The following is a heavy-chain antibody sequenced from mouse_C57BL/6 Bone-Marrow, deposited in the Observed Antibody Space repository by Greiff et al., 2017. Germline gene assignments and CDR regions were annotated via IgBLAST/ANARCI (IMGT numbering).Heavy chain of an antibody. Sequence: EVKLVESGGGLVQPGGSLKLSCAASGFTFSDYGMAWVRQAPRKGPEWVAFISNLAYSIYYADTVTGRFTISRENAKNTLYLEMSSLRSEDTAMYYCARHGGRGYWYFDVWGTGTTVTVSS. CDR1: GFTFSDYG. V-gene: IGHV5-15*01. J-gene: IGHJ1*03. CDR2: ISNLAYSI. CDR3: ARHGGRGYWYFDV.